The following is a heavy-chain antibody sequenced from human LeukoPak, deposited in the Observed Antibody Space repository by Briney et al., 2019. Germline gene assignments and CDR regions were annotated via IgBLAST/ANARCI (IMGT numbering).Heavy chain of an antibody. CDR3: ARSSYGYTDGMDV. CDR2: ISYDGSKK. CDR1: GFTFSSYG. Sequence: GGSLRLSCAASGFTFSSYGMHWVRQAPGKGLEWVAVISYDGSKKYYADSVKGRFTISRDNSKNTLYLQMNSLRTEDTAMYYCARSSYGYTDGMDVWGQGTTVTVSS. V-gene: IGHV3-30*03. J-gene: IGHJ6*02. D-gene: IGHD5-18*01.